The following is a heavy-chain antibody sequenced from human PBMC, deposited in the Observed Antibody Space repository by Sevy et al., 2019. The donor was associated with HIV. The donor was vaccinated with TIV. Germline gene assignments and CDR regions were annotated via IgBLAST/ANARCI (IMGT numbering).Heavy chain of an antibody. J-gene: IGHJ5*02. D-gene: IGHD2-2*01. CDR2: INHSGST. V-gene: IGHV4-34*01. Sequence: TLSLTCAVYGGSFSGYYWNWIRQSPGKGLEWIGEINHSGSTHYNPSLKSRVTISVDTSKNQFYLRLNSVTAADTAVYYCARAPPVVVVPGAPSWFDPWGQGTLVTVSS. CDR3: ARAPPVVVVPGAPSWFDP. CDR1: GGSFSGYY.